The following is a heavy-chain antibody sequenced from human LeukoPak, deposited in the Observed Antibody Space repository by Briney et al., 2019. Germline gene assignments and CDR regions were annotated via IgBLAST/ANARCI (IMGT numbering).Heavy chain of an antibody. CDR2: ISSSGSTI. Sequence: PGGSLRLSCAASGFTFSSYEMNWVRQAPGKGLEWVSYISSSGSTIYYADSVKGRFTISRDNAKNSLYLQMNSLRAEDTAVYYCARDMGRGLMIFFDYWGQGTLVTVSS. J-gene: IGHJ4*02. CDR3: ARDMGRGLMIFFDY. V-gene: IGHV3-48*03. D-gene: IGHD3-10*01. CDR1: GFTFSSYE.